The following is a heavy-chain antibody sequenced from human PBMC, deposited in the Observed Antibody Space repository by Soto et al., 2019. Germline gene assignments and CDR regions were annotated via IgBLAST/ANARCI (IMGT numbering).Heavy chain of an antibody. Sequence: QVQLVQSGAEVKKPGSSVKVSCKASAGTFSSYAISWVRQAPGQGLEWMGGIIPIFGTTSYAQKFQGRVTITADESTSTAYMELSRLRPGDTAVYDCARVVTVVKSFRYWHVDLWGRGTLVTVSS. J-gene: IGHJ2*01. CDR2: IIPIFGTT. D-gene: IGHD2-15*01. CDR1: AGTFSSYA. V-gene: IGHV1-69*12. CDR3: ARVVTVVKSFRYWHVDL.